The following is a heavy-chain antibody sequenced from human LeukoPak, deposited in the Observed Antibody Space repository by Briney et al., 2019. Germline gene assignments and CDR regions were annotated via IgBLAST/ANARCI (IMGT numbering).Heavy chain of an antibody. J-gene: IGHJ4*02. V-gene: IGHV3-74*01. CDR3: ARVSASSVVPLHS. CDR1: GFTFSNYW. Sequence: HPGGSLRLSCAASGFTFSNYWMHWVRQAPGKGLLWVSCISPDDITHYADFVKGRFTVSRDSAKNTVYLEMNSLTDEDTAVYYCARVSASSVVPLHSWGQGTLVTVSS. CDR2: ISPDDIT. D-gene: IGHD2-15*01.